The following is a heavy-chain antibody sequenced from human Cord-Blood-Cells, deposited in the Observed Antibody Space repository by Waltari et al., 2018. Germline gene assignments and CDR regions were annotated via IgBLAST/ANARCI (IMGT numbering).Heavy chain of an antibody. CDR2: INHSGST. CDR1: GGSFSGYY. V-gene: IGHV4-34*01. Sequence: QVQLQQWGAGLLKPSETLSLTCAVYGGSFSGYYWCWISQPPGKGLEWIGEINHSGSTNYNPSLKSRVTISVDTSKNQFSLKLSSVTAADTAVYYCARRAFAVYYFDYWGQGTLVTVSS. CDR3: ARRAFAVYYFDY. J-gene: IGHJ4*02. D-gene: IGHD3-16*01.